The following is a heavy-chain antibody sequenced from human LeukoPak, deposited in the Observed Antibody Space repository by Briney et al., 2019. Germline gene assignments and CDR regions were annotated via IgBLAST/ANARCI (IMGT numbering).Heavy chain of an antibody. Sequence: SVKVSCKASGGTFSSYAISWVRQAPGQGLEWMGRIIPIFGTANYAQKFQGRVTITTDESTSTAYMELSSLRSENTAVYYCARDSGYYDYVWGSYRHPFDHWGQGTLVTVSS. CDR2: IIPIFGTA. D-gene: IGHD3-16*02. CDR3: ARDSGYYDYVWGSYRHPFDH. J-gene: IGHJ4*02. V-gene: IGHV1-69*05. CDR1: GGTFSSYA.